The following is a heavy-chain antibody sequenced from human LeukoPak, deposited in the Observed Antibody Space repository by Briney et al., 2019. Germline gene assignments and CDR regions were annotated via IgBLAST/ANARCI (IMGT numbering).Heavy chain of an antibody. CDR1: GFTFSSYA. CDR2: ILYDGSNK. J-gene: IGHJ4*02. D-gene: IGHD2-21*01. V-gene: IGHV3-30*04. CDR3: ARGNNVAMGGY. Sequence: PGRSLRLSCAASGFTFSSYAMHWVRQAPGKGLEWVAVILYDGSNKYYADSVKGRFTISRDNSKNTLYLQMNSLRAEDTAVYSCARGNNVAMGGYWGQGTLVTVSS.